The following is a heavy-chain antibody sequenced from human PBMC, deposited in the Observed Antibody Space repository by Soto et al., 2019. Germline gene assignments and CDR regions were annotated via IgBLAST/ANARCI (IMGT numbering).Heavy chain of an antibody. V-gene: IGHV3-30*02. D-gene: IGHD5-12*01. CDR2: IWYDGSNK. CDR3: VKDQGGYSGYVFDY. Sequence: GGSLRLSCAASGFTFSSYGMHWVRQAPGKGLEWVAVIWYDGSNKYYADSVKGRFTISRDNSKNTLYLQMNSLRAEDTAVYYCVKDQGGYSGYVFDYWGQGTLVTVSS. CDR1: GFTFSSYG. J-gene: IGHJ4*02.